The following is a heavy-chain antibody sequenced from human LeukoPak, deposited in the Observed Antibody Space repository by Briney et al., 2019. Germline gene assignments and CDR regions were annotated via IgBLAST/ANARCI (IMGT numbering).Heavy chain of an antibody. CDR2: INHSGST. CDR1: GGSLNGYY. Sequence: PSETLSLTCAVYGGSLNGYYWSWIRQSPGKGLEWIGEINHSGSTNYNPSLKSRVTISVDTSKNQFSLKLSSVTAADTAVYYCATWGVATNYFDYWGQGTLVTVSS. CDR3: ATWGVATNYFDY. J-gene: IGHJ4*02. V-gene: IGHV4-34*01. D-gene: IGHD5-12*01.